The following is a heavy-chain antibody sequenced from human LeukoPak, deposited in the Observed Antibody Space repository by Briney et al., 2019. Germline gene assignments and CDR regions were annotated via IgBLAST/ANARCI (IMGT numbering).Heavy chain of an antibody. CDR2: ISSSSSYI. D-gene: IGHD4-17*01. CDR3: ARTTTVTTSDDAFDI. J-gene: IGHJ3*02. CDR1: GFTFSSYS. V-gene: IGHV3-21*01. Sequence: PGGSLRLSCAASGFTFSSYSMNWVRQAPGKGLEWVSSISSSSSYIYYADSVKGRFTISRDNAKNSLYLQMNSLRAEDTAVYYCARTTTVTTSDDAFDIWGQGTMVTVSS.